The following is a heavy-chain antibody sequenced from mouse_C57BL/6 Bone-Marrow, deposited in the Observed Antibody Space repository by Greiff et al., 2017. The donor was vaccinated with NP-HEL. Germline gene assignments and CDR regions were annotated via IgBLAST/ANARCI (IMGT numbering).Heavy chain of an antibody. CDR1: GFTFSSYG. J-gene: IGHJ4*01. CDR2: ISSGGSYT. V-gene: IGHV5-6*01. CDR3: ARHGVPDYYAMDY. Sequence: EVQRVESGGDLVKPGGSLKLSCAASGFTFSSYGMSWVRQTPDKRLEWVATISSGGSYTYYPDSVKGRFTISRDNAKNTLYLQMSSLKSEDTAMYYCARHGVPDYYAMDYWGQGTSVTVAS. D-gene: IGHD2-14*01.